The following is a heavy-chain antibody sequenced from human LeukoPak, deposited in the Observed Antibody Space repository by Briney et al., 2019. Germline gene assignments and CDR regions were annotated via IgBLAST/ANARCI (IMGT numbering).Heavy chain of an antibody. V-gene: IGHV3-48*03. Sequence: HPGGSLRLSCAASGFTFSSYEMNWVRQAPGKGLEWVSYIGGSDRTIYYADSVKGRFTISWDNTKNSLYLQMNSLRAEDMAVYYCAREGYDFWSGNPQGHSYYFDYWGQGTPVNVSS. CDR1: GFTFSSYE. CDR3: AREGYDFWSGNPQGHSYYFDY. CDR2: IGGSDRTI. D-gene: IGHD3-3*01. J-gene: IGHJ4*02.